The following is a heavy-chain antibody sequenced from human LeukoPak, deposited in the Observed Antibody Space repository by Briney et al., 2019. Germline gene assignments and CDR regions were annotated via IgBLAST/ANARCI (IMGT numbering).Heavy chain of an antibody. V-gene: IGHV4-59*01. D-gene: IGHD2-2*01. Sequence: PSETLSLTCTVSGGSISSYYWSWIRQPPGKGLEWIGYIYYSGSTNYNPSLKSRVTISVDTSKNQFSLKLSSVAAADTAVYYCAGFEVLGVVPAAFNAFDIWGQGTMVTVSS. CDR2: IYYSGST. J-gene: IGHJ3*02. CDR3: AGFEVLGVVPAAFNAFDI. CDR1: GGSISSYY.